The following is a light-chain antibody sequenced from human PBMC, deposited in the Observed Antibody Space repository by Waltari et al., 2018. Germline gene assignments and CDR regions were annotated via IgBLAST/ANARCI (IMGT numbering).Light chain of an antibody. CDR2: WAS. J-gene: IGKJ5*01. CDR3: QQYNSYPIT. Sequence: DIVMTQSPDSLAVSLGERATINCKSSQSVLYSSNNKNYLAWYRQKPGQPPKLLIYWASTRESGVPDRFSGSGSGTDFTLTISSLQAEDFATYYCQQYNSYPITFGQGTRLEIK. V-gene: IGKV4-1*01. CDR1: QSVLYSSNNKNY.